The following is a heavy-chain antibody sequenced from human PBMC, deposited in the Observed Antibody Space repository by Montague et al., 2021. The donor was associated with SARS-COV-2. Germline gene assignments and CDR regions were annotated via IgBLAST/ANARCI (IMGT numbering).Heavy chain of an antibody. CDR1: GGSISSSSYY. D-gene: IGHD3-3*01. CDR2: IYYSGST. V-gene: IGHV4-39*01. CDR3: ARLWDTIYYYCGMDV. J-gene: IGHJ6*02. Sequence: SETLSLTCAVSGGSISSSSYYWGWIRQPPGKGLEWIGSIYYSGSTYYNPSLKSRVSISVDTSKNQFSLKLSSVTAADTAVYYCARLWDTIYYYCGMDVWGQGTTVTVSS.